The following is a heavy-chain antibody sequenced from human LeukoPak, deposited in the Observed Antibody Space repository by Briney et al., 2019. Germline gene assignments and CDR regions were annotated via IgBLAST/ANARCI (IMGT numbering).Heavy chain of an antibody. CDR1: GGSISNSSYY. J-gene: IGHJ4*02. Sequence: PSETLSLTCTVSGGSISNSSYYWGWIRQPPGKGLEWIGSIYYSGSTYYNPSLKSRVTISVDTSKNQFSLKLSSVTAADTAVYYCASNTGTVFDYWGQGALVTVSS. CDR3: ASNTGTVFDY. V-gene: IGHV4-39*07. CDR2: IYYSGST. D-gene: IGHD7-27*01.